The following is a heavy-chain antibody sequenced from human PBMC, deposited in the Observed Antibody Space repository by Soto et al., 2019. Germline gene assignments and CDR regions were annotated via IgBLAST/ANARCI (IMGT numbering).Heavy chain of an antibody. D-gene: IGHD3-10*01. Sequence: QVQLVQSGAEVKKPGSSVKVSCKASGGTFSSYAISWVRQAPGQGLEWMGGIIPIFGTANYAQKFQGRVTITEDEYTSTAYMERSSLRSEDTAVYYCARGRGYYGSGSYGYYYYYGMDVWGQGTTVTVSS. J-gene: IGHJ6*02. V-gene: IGHV1-69*01. CDR1: GGTFSSYA. CDR2: IIPIFGTA. CDR3: ARGRGYYGSGSYGYYYYYGMDV.